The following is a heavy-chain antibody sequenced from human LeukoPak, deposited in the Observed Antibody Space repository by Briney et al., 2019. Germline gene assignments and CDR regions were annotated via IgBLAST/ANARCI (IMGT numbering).Heavy chain of an antibody. Sequence: PGGSLRLSCAASGFTFSRYWMHWVRQAPGKGLGWVSRINSDGSSTIYADSVKGRFTISRDNAKNTLYLQMNSLRAEDTAVYYCASTPAGWGQGTLVTVSS. D-gene: IGHD2-15*01. CDR2: INSDGSST. J-gene: IGHJ4*02. V-gene: IGHV3-74*01. CDR1: GFTFSRYW. CDR3: ASTPAG.